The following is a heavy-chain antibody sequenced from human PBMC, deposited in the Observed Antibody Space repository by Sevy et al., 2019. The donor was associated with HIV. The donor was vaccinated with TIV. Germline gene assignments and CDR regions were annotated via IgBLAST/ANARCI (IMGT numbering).Heavy chain of an antibody. J-gene: IGHJ4*02. V-gene: IGHV1-46*01. CDR2: INTSGGAT. CDR1: GYSFSSYY. D-gene: IGHD2-15*01. Sequence: APVKVSCKTSGYSFSSYYMNWVRQAPGQGLELLGIINTSGGATNYAQKVLGRVTMTRDTSTSTVYMELSSLRSEDTAVYYCARDQGGRGRQGFDYWGQGTLVTVSS. CDR3: ARDQGGRGRQGFDY.